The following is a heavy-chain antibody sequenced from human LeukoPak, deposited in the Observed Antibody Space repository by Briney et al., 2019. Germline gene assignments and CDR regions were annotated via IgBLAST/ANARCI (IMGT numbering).Heavy chain of an antibody. CDR1: GYTFTSYG. D-gene: IGHD3-9*01. CDR3: ARAPPYYDILTGYYNGGGWPEY. J-gene: IGHJ4*02. CDR2: ISAYNGNT. Sequence: ASVKVSCKASGYTFTSYGISWVRQAPGQGLEWMGWISAYNGNTNYAQKLQGRVTMITDTSTSTAYMELRSLRSDDTAVYYCARAPPYYDILTGYYNGGGWPEYWGQGTLVTVSS. V-gene: IGHV1-18*01.